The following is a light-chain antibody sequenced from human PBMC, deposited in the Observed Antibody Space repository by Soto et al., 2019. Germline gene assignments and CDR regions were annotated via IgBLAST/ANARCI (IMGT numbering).Light chain of an antibody. V-gene: IGLV2-14*01. CDR1: SSDVGGYNH. J-gene: IGLJ2*01. Sequence: QSALTQPASVSGSPGQSITISCTGTSSDVGGYNHVSWYQQHPGKAPKLMIYEVTNRPSGVSNRFSGSKSGNTASLTISGLQAEDEADYYCGSYTSSDTVVFGGGTKVTVL. CDR3: GSYTSSDTVV. CDR2: EVT.